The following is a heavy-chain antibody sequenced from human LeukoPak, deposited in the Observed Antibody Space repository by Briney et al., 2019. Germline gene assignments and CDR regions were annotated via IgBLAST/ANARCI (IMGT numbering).Heavy chain of an antibody. CDR3: ARDIAAAGNYFHY. CDR2: ISSSGSTI. Sequence: GGSLRLSCAASGFTFSDYYMSWIRQAPGKGLEGVSYISSSGSTIYYADSVKGRFTIFRDNAKNSLYLQMNSLRAEDTAVYYCARDIAAAGNYFHYWGQGTLVTVSS. D-gene: IGHD6-13*01. V-gene: IGHV3-11*01. J-gene: IGHJ4*02. CDR1: GFTFSDYY.